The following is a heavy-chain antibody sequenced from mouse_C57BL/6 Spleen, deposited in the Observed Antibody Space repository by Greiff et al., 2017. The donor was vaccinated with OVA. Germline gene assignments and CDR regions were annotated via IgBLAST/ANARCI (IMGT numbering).Heavy chain of an antibody. V-gene: IGHV1-81*01. D-gene: IGHD2-3*01. CDR1: GYTFTSYG. Sequence: QVQLQQSGAELARPGASVKLSCKASGYTFTSYGISWVKQRTGQGLEWIGEIYPRSGNTYYNEKFKGKATLTADKSSSTAYMELRSLTSEDSAVYFCARAGVYDGYYGFDYWGQGTTLTVSS. CDR2: IYPRSGNT. CDR3: ARAGVYDGYYGFDY. J-gene: IGHJ2*01.